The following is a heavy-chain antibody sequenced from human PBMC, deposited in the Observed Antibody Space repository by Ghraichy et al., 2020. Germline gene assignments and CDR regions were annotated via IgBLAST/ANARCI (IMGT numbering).Heavy chain of an antibody. CDR2: INIRGGAT. J-gene: IGHJ4*02. CDR3: AREGDLAVAGTAFDY. V-gene: IGHV1-46*01. CDR1: GYTFTTYY. D-gene: IGHD6-19*01. Sequence: ASVKVSCKASGYTFTTYYIHWVRQAPGQGLEWLGIINIRGGATTYGQKFESRVTRTSDISTSTVYMELSSLRAEDTAMYYCAREGDLAVAGTAFDYWGQGTMVTVAS.